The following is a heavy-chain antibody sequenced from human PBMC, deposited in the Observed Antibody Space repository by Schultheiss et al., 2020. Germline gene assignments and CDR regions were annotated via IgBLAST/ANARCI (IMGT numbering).Heavy chain of an antibody. D-gene: IGHD2-2*01. CDR3: AKDGGYCSSTSCYEVPWYYYYGMDV. V-gene: IGHV3-30*18. CDR1: GFTFSSYG. J-gene: IGHJ6*04. CDR2: ISYDGSNK. Sequence: GGSLRLSCAASGFTFSSYGMHWVRQAPGKGLEWVAVISYDGSNKYYADSVKGRFTISRDNSKNTLYLQMNSLRAEDTAVYYCAKDGGYCSSTSCYEVPWYYYYGMDVWGKGTTVTVSS.